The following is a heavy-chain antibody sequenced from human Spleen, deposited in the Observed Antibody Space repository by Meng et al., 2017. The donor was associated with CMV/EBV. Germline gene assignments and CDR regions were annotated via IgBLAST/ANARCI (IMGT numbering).Heavy chain of an antibody. CDR1: GFTFSSYG. Sequence: GGSLRLSCAASGFTFSSYGMHWVRQAPGKGLEWVAFIRYDGSNKYYADSVKGRFTISRDNSKNTLYLQMNSLRAEDTAVYYCAREEDSSGYNYYGMDVWGQGTTVTVSS. CDR3: AREEDSSGYNYYGMDV. CDR2: IRYDGSNK. J-gene: IGHJ6*02. V-gene: IGHV3-30*02. D-gene: IGHD6-19*01.